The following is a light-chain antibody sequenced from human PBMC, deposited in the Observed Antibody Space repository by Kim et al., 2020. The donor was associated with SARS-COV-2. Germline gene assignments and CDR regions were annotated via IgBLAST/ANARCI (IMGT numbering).Light chain of an antibody. V-gene: IGKV1-5*03. CDR3: QQHETYSAWT. CDR2: EAS. Sequence: SVGGRVTITCRASQNIGNWLSWFQQRPGKAPKVLIYEASKLKSGVPSRFSGSASGTEFSLTISSLQPDDSATYYCQQHETYSAWTFGQGTKVDIK. J-gene: IGKJ1*01. CDR1: QNIGNW.